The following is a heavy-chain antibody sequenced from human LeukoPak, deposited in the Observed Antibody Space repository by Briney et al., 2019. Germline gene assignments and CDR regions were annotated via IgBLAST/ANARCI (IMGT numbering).Heavy chain of an antibody. J-gene: IGHJ3*02. CDR1: GGSFSDYY. Sequence: SETLSLTCAVYGGSFSDYYWSWIRQPPGKGLEWIGEINHSGSTNYNPSLKSRVTISVDTSKNQFSLKLSSVTAADTAVYYCAGQVYSGDAFDIWGQGTMVTVSS. CDR3: AGQVYSGDAFDI. V-gene: IGHV4-34*01. D-gene: IGHD2-15*01. CDR2: INHSGST.